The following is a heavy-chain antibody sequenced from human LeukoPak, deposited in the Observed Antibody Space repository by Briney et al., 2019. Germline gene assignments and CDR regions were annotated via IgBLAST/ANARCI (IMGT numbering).Heavy chain of an antibody. Sequence: SETLSLTCTVSGGSISSYYWSWIRQPPGKGLEWIGYIYYSGSTNYNTSLKSRVTISVDTSKNQFSLKLSSVTAADTAVYYCARAPRGQLVRGFYMDVWGKGTTVTVSS. CDR3: ARAPRGQLVRGFYMDV. CDR1: GGSISSYY. V-gene: IGHV4-59*12. J-gene: IGHJ6*03. CDR2: IYYSGST. D-gene: IGHD6-6*01.